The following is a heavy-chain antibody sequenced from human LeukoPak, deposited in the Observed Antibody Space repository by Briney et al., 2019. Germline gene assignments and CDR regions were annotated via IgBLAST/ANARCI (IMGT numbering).Heavy chain of an antibody. CDR2: IYSGGST. D-gene: IGHD3-22*01. CDR1: GFTVSSNY. J-gene: IGHJ3*02. V-gene: IGHV3-53*01. CDR3: ARDSSGYPDAFDI. Sequence: GGSLRLSCAASGFTVSSNYMSRVRQAPGKGLEWVSVIYSGGSTYYADSVKGRFTISRDNSKNTLYLQMNSLRAEDTAVYYCARDSSGYPDAFDIWGQGTMVTVSS.